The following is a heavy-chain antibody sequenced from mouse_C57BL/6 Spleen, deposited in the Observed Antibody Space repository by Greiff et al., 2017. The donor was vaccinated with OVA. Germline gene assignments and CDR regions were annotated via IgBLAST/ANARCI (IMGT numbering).Heavy chain of an antibody. CDR1: GYTFTDYN. CDR3: AREEGITTVVEGAWFAY. CDR2: INPNNGGT. V-gene: IGHV1-18*01. J-gene: IGHJ3*01. D-gene: IGHD1-1*01. Sequence: VQLQQSGPELVKPGASVKIPCKASGYTFTDYNMDWVKQSHGKSLEWIGDINPNNGGTIYNQKFKGKATLTVDKSSSTAYMELRSLTSEDTAVYYCAREEGITTVVEGAWFAYWGQGTLVTVSA.